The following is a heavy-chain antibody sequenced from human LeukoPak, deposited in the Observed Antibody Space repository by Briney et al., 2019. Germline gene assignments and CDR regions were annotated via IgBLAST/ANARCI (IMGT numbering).Heavy chain of an antibody. CDR1: GFTISSYA. J-gene: IGHJ4*02. V-gene: IGHV3-30-3*01. CDR3: ARGDYVWGSYRSPFDY. D-gene: IGHD3-16*02. CDR2: ISYDGSNK. Sequence: GGSLRLSCAASGFTISSYAMHWVRQAPGKGLEWVAVISYDGSNKYYADSVKGRFTISRDNSKNTLYLQMNSLRAEDTAVYYCARGDYVWGSYRSPFDYWGQGTLVTVSS.